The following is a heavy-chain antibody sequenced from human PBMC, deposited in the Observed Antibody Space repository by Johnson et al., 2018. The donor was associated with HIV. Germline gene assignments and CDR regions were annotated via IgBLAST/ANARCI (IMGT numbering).Heavy chain of an antibody. Sequence: VQLVESGGGLVQPGGSLKLSCAASGFTFSGSAMHWVRQASGKGLEWVGRIRSKANSYATAYAASVKGRFTISRDDSKNTAYLQMNSLKTGYTAVYYCTRQADIWGQGTMVTVSS. J-gene: IGHJ3*02. CDR1: GFTFSGSA. CDR3: TRQADI. V-gene: IGHV3-73*02. CDR2: IRSKANSYAT.